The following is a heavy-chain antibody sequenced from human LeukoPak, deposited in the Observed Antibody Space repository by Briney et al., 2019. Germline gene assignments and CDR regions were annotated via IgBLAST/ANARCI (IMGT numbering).Heavy chain of an antibody. CDR1: GFTVSSSY. D-gene: IGHD3-22*01. J-gene: IGHJ4*02. CDR3: ARDIRDSSGYYYYFDN. Sequence: GGSLRLSCAASGFTVSSSYMSWVRQAPGKGREWVSLIYSGGSTHYADSVKGRFTISRDTSQNTLYLQMNSLRAEDTALYYCARDIRDSSGYYYYFDNWGQGTLVTVSS. V-gene: IGHV3-66*02. CDR2: IYSGGST.